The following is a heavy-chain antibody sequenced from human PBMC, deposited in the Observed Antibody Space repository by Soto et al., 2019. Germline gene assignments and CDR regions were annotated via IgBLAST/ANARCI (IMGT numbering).Heavy chain of an antibody. CDR3: AARGGGGGY. Sequence: EVQLVESGGGLIQPGGSLRLSCAVSGFTVSNNYMSWVRQAPGKGLEGVSVIYSGGYTAYGDSVKGRFTISRDNSKNTLFLQRNSPGAADPAVFYCAARGGGGGYWGQGTLVTVSS. CDR2: IYSGGYT. D-gene: IGHD3-16*01. CDR1: GFTVSNNY. V-gene: IGHV3-53*01. J-gene: IGHJ4*02.